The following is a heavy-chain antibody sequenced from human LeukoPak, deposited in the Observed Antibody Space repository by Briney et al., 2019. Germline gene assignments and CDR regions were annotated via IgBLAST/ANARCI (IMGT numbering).Heavy chain of an antibody. V-gene: IGHV1-24*01. J-gene: IGHJ6*02. D-gene: IGHD1-26*01. Sequence: EASVKVSCKVSGYTLTELSMHWVRQAPGKGLEWMGGFDPEDGETIYAQKFQGRVTMTEDTSTDTAYMELSSLRSEDTAVYYCATVSPATGPNYYYGMDVWDQGTTVTVSS. CDR3: ATVSPATGPNYYYGMDV. CDR2: FDPEDGET. CDR1: GYTLTELS.